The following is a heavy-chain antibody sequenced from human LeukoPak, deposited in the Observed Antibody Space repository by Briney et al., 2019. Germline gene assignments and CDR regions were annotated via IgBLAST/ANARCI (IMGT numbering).Heavy chain of an antibody. V-gene: IGHV1-18*01. CDR3: ARGIAARSDY. D-gene: IGHD6-6*01. Sequence: ASVKVSCKASGYTCTSYGISWVRLAPGQGLGWMGLISAYNGNTNYAQKLQGRVTMTTDTSTSTDYMELRSLRSDDTAVYYCARGIAARSDYWGQGTLVTVSS. CDR1: GYTCTSYG. CDR2: ISAYNGNT. J-gene: IGHJ4*02.